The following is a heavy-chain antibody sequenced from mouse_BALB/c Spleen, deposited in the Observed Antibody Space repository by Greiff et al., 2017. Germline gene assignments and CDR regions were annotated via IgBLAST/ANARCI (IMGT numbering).Heavy chain of an antibody. Sequence: VQLQQSGPGLVKPSQSLSLTCTVTGYSITSDYAWNWIRQFPGNKLEWMGYISYSGSTSYNPSLKSRISITRDTSKNQFFLQLNSVTTEDTATYYCARGKNYYGSSSSWFAYWGQGTLVTVSA. D-gene: IGHD1-1*01. CDR1: GYSITSDYA. J-gene: IGHJ3*01. CDR3: ARGKNYYGSSSSWFAY. CDR2: ISYSGST. V-gene: IGHV3-2*02.